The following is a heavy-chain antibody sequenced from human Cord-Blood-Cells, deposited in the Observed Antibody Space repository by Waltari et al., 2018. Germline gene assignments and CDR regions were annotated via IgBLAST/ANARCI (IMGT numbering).Heavy chain of an antibody. CDR2: IIPIFGTA. J-gene: IGHJ4*02. CDR3: AGQTGGFDY. V-gene: IGHV1-69*01. CDR1: GGPFSSYA. Sequence: QVQLVQSGAEVKNPGSSVKVSCKASGGPFSSYAISWVRQAPGQGLEWMGGIIPIFGTANYEQKFQGRVTITADESTSTAYMELSSRRSEDTAVYYCAGQTGGFDYWGQGTLVTVSS. D-gene: IGHD3-10*01.